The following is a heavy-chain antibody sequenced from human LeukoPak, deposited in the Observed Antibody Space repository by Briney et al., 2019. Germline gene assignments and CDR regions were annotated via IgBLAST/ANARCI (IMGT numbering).Heavy chain of an antibody. CDR3: TRYGHSSGYYAY. CDR2: ISSSSSTI. CDR1: VFTFSDYS. Sequence: GGSLTLSCAASVFTFSDYSMNCVRQAPGKGLEWVSYISSSSSTIYYADSEKGRFTISRDNAKNSLYLQMNSLRDEDTAVYYCTRYGHSSGYYAYWGQGALVSVSS. D-gene: IGHD3-22*01. J-gene: IGHJ4*02. V-gene: IGHV3-48*02.